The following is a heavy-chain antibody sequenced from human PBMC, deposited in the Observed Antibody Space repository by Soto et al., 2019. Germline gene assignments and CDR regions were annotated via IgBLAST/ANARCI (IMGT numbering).Heavy chain of an antibody. Sequence: GASVKVSCKASGYTFTSYGISWVRQAPGQGLEWMGWINAGNGNTKYSQKFQGRVTITRDTSASTAYMELSSLRSEDTAVYYCARVAQLWKGIDYWGQGTLVTVSS. CDR2: INAGNGNT. J-gene: IGHJ4*02. CDR3: ARVAQLWKGIDY. D-gene: IGHD5-18*01. CDR1: GYTFTSYG. V-gene: IGHV1-3*01.